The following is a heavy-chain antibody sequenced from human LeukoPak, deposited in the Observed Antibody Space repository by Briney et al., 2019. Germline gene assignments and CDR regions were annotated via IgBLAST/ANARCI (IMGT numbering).Heavy chain of an antibody. Sequence: GGSLRLSCAASRFTFSSYDMHWVRQATGKGLEWVSAIGTAGDTYYPGSVKGRFTISRENAKNSLYLQMNSLRAGDTAVYYCARVAWGSLYDVWGKGTTVTVSS. CDR1: RFTFSSYD. CDR3: ARVAWGSLYDV. D-gene: IGHD3-16*01. CDR2: IGTAGDT. V-gene: IGHV3-13*01. J-gene: IGHJ6*04.